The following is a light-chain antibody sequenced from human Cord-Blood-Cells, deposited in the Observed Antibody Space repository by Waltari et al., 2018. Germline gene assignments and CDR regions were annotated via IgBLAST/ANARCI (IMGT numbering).Light chain of an antibody. CDR3: QQYGSSPYT. Sequence: ELVLTHSPGTLSLSPGARAPLSCRASQSVSSSYLAWYQQKPGQAPSLLIYGASSRATGIPDRFSGSGSGTDFTLTISRLEPEDFAVYYCQQYGSSPYTFGQGTKLEIK. CDR1: QSVSSSY. V-gene: IGKV3-20*01. CDR2: GAS. J-gene: IGKJ2*01.